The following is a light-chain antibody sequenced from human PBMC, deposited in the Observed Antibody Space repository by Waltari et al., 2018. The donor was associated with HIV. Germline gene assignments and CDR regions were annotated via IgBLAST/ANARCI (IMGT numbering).Light chain of an antibody. CDR1: SSDIGIYNY. CDR2: EVS. J-gene: IGLJ2*01. Sequence: QSALTQPASVSGSPGQSITISCTGTSSDIGIYNYVSWYQQHPGKAPKLMIYEVSKRPSGFSSRFTGSKSGNTAALTISGLQAEDEADYYCSSYTSSITVVFGGGTKLTVL. V-gene: IGLV2-14*01. CDR3: SSYTSSITVV.